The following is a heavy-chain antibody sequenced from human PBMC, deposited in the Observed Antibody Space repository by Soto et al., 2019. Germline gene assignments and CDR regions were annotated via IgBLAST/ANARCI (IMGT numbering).Heavy chain of an antibody. J-gene: IGHJ4*02. V-gene: IGHV6-1*01. D-gene: IGHD2-15*01. CDR2: TYYRSKWYD. CDR3: TSEGAASTDYGGNIDF. CDR1: GGSVSSSRAA. Sequence: SQTLSLTCAISGGSVSSSRAAWNWIRQSPSRGLEWLGRTYYRSKWYDDYAVSVKGRITINPDTSKNQFSLHLNSVTPEDTAVYYCTSEGAASTDYGGNIDFWGPETLVTVAS.